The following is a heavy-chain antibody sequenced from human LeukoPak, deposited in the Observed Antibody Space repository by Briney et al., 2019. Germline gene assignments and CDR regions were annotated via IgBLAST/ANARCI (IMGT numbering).Heavy chain of an antibody. D-gene: IGHD6-19*01. CDR3: ARVRKYSSGWYDAFDI. V-gene: IGHV3-21*05. CDR2: ISSSSSYT. Sequence: GGSLRLSCAASGFTFSSYSMNWVRQAPGKGLEWVSYISSSSSYTNYADSVKGRFTISRDNAKNSLYLQMNSLRAEDTAVYYCARVRKYSSGWYDAFDIWGQGTMVTVSP. J-gene: IGHJ3*02. CDR1: GFTFSSYS.